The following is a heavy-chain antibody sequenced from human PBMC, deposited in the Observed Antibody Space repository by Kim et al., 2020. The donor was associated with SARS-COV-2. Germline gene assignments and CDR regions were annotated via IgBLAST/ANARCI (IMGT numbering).Heavy chain of an antibody. D-gene: IGHD4-17*01. V-gene: IGHV3-9*01. J-gene: IGHJ6*02. CDR1: GFTFGDYA. Sequence: GGSLRLSCAASGFTFGDYAMHWVRQAPGKGLEWVSGITWNSGSIGYADSVKGRFTISRGNAKNSLYLQMNSLRAEDTALYYCAKATLGYGDYGDYGMDVWGQGTTVTVSS. CDR3: AKATLGYGDYGDYGMDV. CDR2: ITWNSGSI.